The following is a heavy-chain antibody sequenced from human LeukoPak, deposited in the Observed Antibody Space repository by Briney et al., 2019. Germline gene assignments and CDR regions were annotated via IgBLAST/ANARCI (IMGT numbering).Heavy chain of an antibody. CDR3: ASHPRGYYDVGAFDI. Sequence: GESLKISCKGSGYRFTSYWIGWVRQMPGKGLEWMGIIYPGDSDTRYSPSFQGQVTISADKSISTAYLQWSSLKASDTAMYYCASHPRGYYDVGAFDIWGQGTMVTVSS. D-gene: IGHD3-22*01. J-gene: IGHJ3*02. CDR2: IYPGDSDT. V-gene: IGHV5-51*01. CDR1: GYRFTSYW.